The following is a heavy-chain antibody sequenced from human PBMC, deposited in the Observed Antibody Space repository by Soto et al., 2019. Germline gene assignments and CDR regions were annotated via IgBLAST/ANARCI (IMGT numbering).Heavy chain of an antibody. V-gene: IGHV4-34*01. J-gene: IGHJ4*02. CDR2: INHSGST. CDR1: GGSFSGYY. CDR3: ARERDIAAAGMPVFGY. D-gene: IGHD6-13*01. Sequence: QVQLQQWGAGLLKPSETLSLTCAVYGGSFSGYYWSWIRQPPGKGLEWIGEINHSGSTNYNPSLKSRVTISVDTSKNQLSLKVSSVTAADTAVYYCARERDIAAAGMPVFGYWGQGTLVTVSS.